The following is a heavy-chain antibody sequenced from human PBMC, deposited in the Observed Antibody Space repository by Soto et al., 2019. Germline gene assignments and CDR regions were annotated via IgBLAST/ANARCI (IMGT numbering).Heavy chain of an antibody. J-gene: IGHJ4*02. CDR3: ARERLGYCSGGSCPPFF. D-gene: IGHD2-15*01. V-gene: IGHV1-69*13. Sequence: SVKVSCKASGGTFSSYAISWVRQAPGQGLEWMGGIIPIFGTANYAQKFQGRVTITADESTSTAYMELSSLRSEDTAVYYCARERLGYCSGGSCPPFFWGQGTLVTVSS. CDR1: GGTFSSYA. CDR2: IIPIFGTA.